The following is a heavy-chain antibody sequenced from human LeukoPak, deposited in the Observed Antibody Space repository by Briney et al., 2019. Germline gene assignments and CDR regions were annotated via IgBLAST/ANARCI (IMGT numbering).Heavy chain of an antibody. Sequence: ASVKVSCKASGYTFTSYYMHWVRQAPGQGLEWMGIINPSGGSTSYAQKFRGRVTVTRDTSTTTVYMELSSLRPEDTAVYYCTRSYDSSGYNSWFDPWGQGTLVTVFS. V-gene: IGHV1-46*03. CDR3: TRSYDSSGYNSWFDP. J-gene: IGHJ5*02. CDR2: INPSGGST. D-gene: IGHD3-22*01. CDR1: GYTFTSYY.